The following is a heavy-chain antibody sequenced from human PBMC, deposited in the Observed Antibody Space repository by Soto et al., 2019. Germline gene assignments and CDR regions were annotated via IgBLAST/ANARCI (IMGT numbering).Heavy chain of an antibody. J-gene: IGHJ4*02. CDR1: GGSISSSSYY. D-gene: IGHD6-6*01. CDR2: IYYSGST. CDR3: ACCGLVLWDYFDY. V-gene: IGHV4-39*01. Sequence: QLQLQESGPGLVKPSETLSLTCTVSGGSISSSSYYWGWIRQPPGKGLEWIGSIYYSGSTYYNPSLKSRVTISVDTSKNQFSLKLSSVTAADTAVYYCACCGLVLWDYFDYWGQGTLVTVSS.